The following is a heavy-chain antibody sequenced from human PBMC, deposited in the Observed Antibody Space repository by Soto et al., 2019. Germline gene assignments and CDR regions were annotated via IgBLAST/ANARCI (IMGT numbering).Heavy chain of an antibody. CDR3: ARDIVVVVATSDYGMDV. J-gene: IGHJ6*02. CDR2: INSDGSST. V-gene: IGHV3-74*01. CDR1: GFTFSSYW. D-gene: IGHD2-15*01. Sequence: EVQLVESGGGLVQPGGSLRLSCAASGFTFSSYWMHWVRQVPGKGLVWVSRINSDGSSTTYADSVRGRFTISRDNAKNTLYLQMKSLRAEDTAVYYCARDIVVVVATSDYGMDVWGQGTTVTVS.